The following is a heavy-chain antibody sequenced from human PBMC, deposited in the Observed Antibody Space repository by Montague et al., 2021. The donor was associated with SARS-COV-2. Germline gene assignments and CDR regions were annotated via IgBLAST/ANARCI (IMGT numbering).Heavy chain of an antibody. CDR3: ASISHLEGYYFDY. J-gene: IGHJ4*02. CDR2: IYYSGST. CDR1: GGSISCYY. V-gene: IGHV4-59*01. Sequence: SETLSLTCTVSGGSISCYYWSWIRQPPGKGLEWIGYIYYSGSTNXNPSLKSRVTISIDTSKNQFSLKLSSVTAADTAVYYCASISHLEGYYFDYWGQGTLATVSS.